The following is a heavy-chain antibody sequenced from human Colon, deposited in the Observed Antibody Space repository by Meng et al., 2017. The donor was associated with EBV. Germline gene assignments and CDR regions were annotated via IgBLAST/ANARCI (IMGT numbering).Heavy chain of an antibody. CDR1: GGSINSVDYY. Sequence: VPLTVAGPGLGKPSQTLSLTCTVSGGSINSVDYYWSWIRQPPGKGLEWIGYIYYTGSTYCNPSLKSRVTISMDTSKNQFSLRLSSVTAADTAVYYCARNYYFDYWGQGTLVTVSS. J-gene: IGHJ4*02. CDR3: ARNYYFDY. V-gene: IGHV4-30-4*01. CDR2: IYYTGST.